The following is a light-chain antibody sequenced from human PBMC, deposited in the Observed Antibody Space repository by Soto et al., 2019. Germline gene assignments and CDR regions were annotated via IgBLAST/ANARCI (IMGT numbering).Light chain of an antibody. J-gene: IGKJ1*01. CDR3: QQYNRYAVT. V-gene: IGKV1-5*03. CDR2: KAS. Sequence: DIQMTQSPSTLSASVGDRVTITCRASQTISSWLAWYQQRPGKAPKLLIYKASSLESGVPSRFSGSGSGTEFTLTISSLQSDDFAVYYCQQYNRYAVTFGQGTKVDIK. CDR1: QTISSW.